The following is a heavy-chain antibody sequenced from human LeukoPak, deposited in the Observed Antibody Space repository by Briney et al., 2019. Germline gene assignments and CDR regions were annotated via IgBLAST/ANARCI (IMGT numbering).Heavy chain of an antibody. CDR3: VRDMETDDAVDI. J-gene: IGHJ3*02. Sequence: PSETLSLTCTVSGGSISNYYWNWIRQPAGKGLEWIGRMYTSGSSNYNPSLKSRVTISVDKSKNQLYLNLTSVTAADTAVYDCVRDMETDDAVDIWGQGTMVIVSS. CDR1: GGSISNYY. D-gene: IGHD1-1*01. V-gene: IGHV4-4*07. CDR2: MYTSGSS.